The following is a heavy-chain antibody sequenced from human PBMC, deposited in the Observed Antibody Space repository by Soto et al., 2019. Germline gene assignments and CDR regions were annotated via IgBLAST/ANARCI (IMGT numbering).Heavy chain of an antibody. J-gene: IGHJ3*02. D-gene: IGHD1-7*01. Sequence: LRLSCAASGFTFTTYSMSWVRQAPGKGLEWVAHITATGGTTYYADSVKGRFTISRDTSRNTLYLQMNSLGAEDTALYYCAKCMQAYWNYDAHHIWGQGTMVTVSS. CDR2: ITATGGTT. CDR3: AKCMQAYWNYDAHHI. CDR1: GFTFTTYS. V-gene: IGHV3-23*01.